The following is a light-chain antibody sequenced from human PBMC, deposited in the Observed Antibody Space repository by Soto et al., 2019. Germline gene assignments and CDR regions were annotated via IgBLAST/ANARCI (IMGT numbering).Light chain of an antibody. CDR1: QSISSY. CDR2: AAS. Sequence: DIQMTQSPSSLSASVGDRVTITCRASQSISSYLNWYQQKPGQAPKLLIYAASSLQSGVPSRFSGSGSGTDFSLAISSLQTEGFETYNCQQSYSTPMYAFGQGTKLEIK. V-gene: IGKV1-39*01. J-gene: IGKJ2*01. CDR3: QQSYSTPMYA.